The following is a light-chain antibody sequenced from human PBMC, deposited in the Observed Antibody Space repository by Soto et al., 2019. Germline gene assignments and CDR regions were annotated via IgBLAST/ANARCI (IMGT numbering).Light chain of an antibody. CDR3: QSCDRSLSDHV. J-gene: IGLJ1*01. CDR2: GNS. Sequence: QSVLTQPPSVSGAPGQRVTISYTGSSSNIGAGYDVHWYQQLPGTAPKLLIYGNSNRPSGVPDRFSGSKSGTSASLAITGLQAEDEADYYYQSCDRSLSDHVFGTGTKVTVL. CDR1: SSNIGAGYD. V-gene: IGLV1-40*01.